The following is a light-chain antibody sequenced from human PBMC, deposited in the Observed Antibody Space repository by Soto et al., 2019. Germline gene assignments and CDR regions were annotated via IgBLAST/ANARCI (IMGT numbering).Light chain of an antibody. CDR3: HHYNSWPYT. J-gene: IGKJ2*01. V-gene: IGKV3D-15*01. CDR2: HTS. Sequence: EIVLTQSPATLSSSPGERATLSCRASQTVNSRLAWYQHKPGQAPRLLIYHTSNRATGIPARFSGSGSGTECTLTISSLQSEDFAVYYCHHYNSWPYTFGQGTKVDIK. CDR1: QTVNSR.